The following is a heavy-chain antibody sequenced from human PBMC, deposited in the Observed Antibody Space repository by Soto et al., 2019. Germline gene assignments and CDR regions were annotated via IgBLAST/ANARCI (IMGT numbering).Heavy chain of an antibody. CDR1: GGSISSYY. CDR3: ARVSDGYWYFDL. J-gene: IGHJ2*01. Sequence: PSETLSLTCTVSGGSISSYYWSWIRQPPGKGLEWIGYIYYSGSTNYNPSLKSRVTISVDTSKNQFSLKLSSVTAADTAVYYCARVSDGYWYFDLWGRGTLVTVS. V-gene: IGHV4-59*01. CDR2: IYYSGST.